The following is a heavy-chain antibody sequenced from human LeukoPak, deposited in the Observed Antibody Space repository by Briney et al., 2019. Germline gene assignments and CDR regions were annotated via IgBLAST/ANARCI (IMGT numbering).Heavy chain of an antibody. D-gene: IGHD3-10*01. J-gene: IGHJ4*02. Sequence: SQTLSLTCAISGDSVSSNSAAWHWIRQSPSRGLEWLGRTYYRSKWFNDYALSVKTRITINPDTSKNQFSLQLNSVTPEDTAVYYCVRGLYGSGYSWGQGTLVTVSS. CDR1: GDSVSSNSAA. CDR2: TYYRSKWFN. CDR3: VRGLYGSGYS. V-gene: IGHV6-1*01.